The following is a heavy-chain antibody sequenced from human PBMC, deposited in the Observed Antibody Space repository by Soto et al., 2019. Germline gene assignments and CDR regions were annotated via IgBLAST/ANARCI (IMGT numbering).Heavy chain of an antibody. CDR3: ARGRASYGYDFDY. J-gene: IGHJ4*02. D-gene: IGHD5-18*01. CDR1: GFSVSSSY. V-gene: IGHV3-53*01. CDR2: IYSGGST. Sequence: GSLRLSCAASGFSVSSSYMSWVRQAPGKGLEWVSVIYSGGSTYYADSVKGRFTISRDNSKNTLYLQMNSLRAEDTAVYYCARGRASYGYDFDYWGQGTLVTVS.